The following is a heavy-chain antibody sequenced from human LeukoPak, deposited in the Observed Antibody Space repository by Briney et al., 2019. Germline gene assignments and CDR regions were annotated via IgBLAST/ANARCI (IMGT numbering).Heavy chain of an antibody. CDR1: GFTFSSYS. J-gene: IGHJ5*02. CDR2: ISSSSSYI. V-gene: IGHV3-21*01. CDR3: ACGFSWFDP. D-gene: IGHD3-3*01. Sequence: GGSLRLSCAASGFTFSSYSMNWVRQAPGKGLEWVSSISSSSSYIYYADSVKGRSTISRDNAKNSLYLQMNSLRAEDTAVYYCACGFSWFDPWGQGTLVTVSS.